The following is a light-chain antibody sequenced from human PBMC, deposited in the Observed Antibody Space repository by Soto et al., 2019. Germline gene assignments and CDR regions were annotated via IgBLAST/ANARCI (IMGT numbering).Light chain of an antibody. CDR3: QQYNSYSWS. J-gene: IGKJ1*01. V-gene: IGKV1-5*03. CDR1: QAINKW. Sequence: DIQMTQSPSTLSASVGDRVTITCRASQAINKWLAWYQQKPGTAPKLLISKASILESGVPSRFSGSGSGTGYTLIISSLQPDDFATYFCQQYNSYSWSFGQGTKVEVK. CDR2: KAS.